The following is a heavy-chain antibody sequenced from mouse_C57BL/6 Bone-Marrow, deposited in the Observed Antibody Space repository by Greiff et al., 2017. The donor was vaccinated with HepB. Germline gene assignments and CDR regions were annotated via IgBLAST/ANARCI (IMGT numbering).Heavy chain of an antibody. V-gene: IGHV1-50*01. CDR3: VSSYYDYPYAMDY. CDR2: IDPSDSYT. Sequence: QVQLQQSGAELVKPGASVKLSCKASGYTFTSYWMQWVKQRPGQGLEWIGEIDPSDSYTNYNQKFKGKATLTVDTSSSTAYMQLSSLTSEDSAVYYCVSSYYDYPYAMDYWGQGTSVTVSS. J-gene: IGHJ4*01. CDR1: GYTFTSYW. D-gene: IGHD2-4*01.